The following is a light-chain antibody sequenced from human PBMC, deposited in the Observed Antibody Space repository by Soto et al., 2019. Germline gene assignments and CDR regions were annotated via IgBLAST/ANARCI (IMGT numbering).Light chain of an antibody. Sequence: QSALTQPASVSGSPGQSITISCTGTSSDVGGYNYVSWYQQHPGKAPKLMIYDVSNRPSGVSNRFSGSKSGNTASLTISGLQADDEADYYCSSYTSSSNRVFGGGTKLTVL. J-gene: IGLJ2*01. V-gene: IGLV2-14*03. CDR2: DVS. CDR1: SSDVGGYNY. CDR3: SSYTSSSNRV.